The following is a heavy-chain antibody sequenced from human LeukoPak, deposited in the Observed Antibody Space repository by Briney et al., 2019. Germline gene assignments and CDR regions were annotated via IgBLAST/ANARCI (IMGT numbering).Heavy chain of an antibody. D-gene: IGHD6-6*01. J-gene: IGHJ2*01. Sequence: ASVKVSCKASGYTFTSYYMHWVRQGPGQGLEWMGIINPSGGSTSYAQKFQGRVTMTRDTSTNTVYMELSSLRSEDTAVFYCVRGASSIAALNPFWYFDFWGRGTLVTVSS. CDR3: VRGASSIAALNPFWYFDF. V-gene: IGHV1-46*01. CDR1: GYTFTSYY. CDR2: INPSGGST.